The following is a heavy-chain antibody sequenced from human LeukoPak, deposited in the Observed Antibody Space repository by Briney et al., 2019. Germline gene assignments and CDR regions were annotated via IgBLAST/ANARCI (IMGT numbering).Heavy chain of an antibody. CDR2: ISAGGDLT. J-gene: IGHJ4*02. CDR1: GFTCSSYG. D-gene: IGHD1-26*01. CDR3: AKGLISSATYFSYFDY. Sequence: GGSLRLSCAASGFTCSSYGMSWVRQAPGKGLEWVSAISAGGDLTNYADSVKGRFTISRDSSKNMLYVQMNSLRAEDTAVYYCAKGLISSATYFSYFDYWGQGTLVTVSS. V-gene: IGHV3-23*01.